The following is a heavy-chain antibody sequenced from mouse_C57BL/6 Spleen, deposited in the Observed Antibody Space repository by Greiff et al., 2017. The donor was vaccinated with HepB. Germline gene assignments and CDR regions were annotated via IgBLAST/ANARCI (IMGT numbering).Heavy chain of an antibody. V-gene: IGHV1-54*01. Sequence: VQLQESGAELVRPGTSVKVSCKASGYAFTNYLIEWVKQRPGQGLEWIGVINPGSGGTNYNEKFKGKATLTADKSSSTAYMQLSSLTSEDSAVYFCARGGQLRLPDYWGQGTTLTVSS. CDR3: ARGGQLRLPDY. CDR2: INPGSGGT. D-gene: IGHD3-2*02. CDR1: GYAFTNYL. J-gene: IGHJ2*01.